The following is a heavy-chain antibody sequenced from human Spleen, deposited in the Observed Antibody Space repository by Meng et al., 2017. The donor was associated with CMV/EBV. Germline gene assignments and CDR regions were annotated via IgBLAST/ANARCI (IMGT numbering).Heavy chain of an antibody. CDR3: ARGRERFGELLWYYFDY. D-gene: IGHD3-10*01. V-gene: IGHV1-18*01. J-gene: IGHJ4*02. CDR2: ISDCDGNA. Sequence: YTFTLSGSSWVRQEHGQRLEWMGGISDCDGNASYEQKLQGKVTISTHTYTSTAYMEMRSLRSDDTAVYYCARGRERFGELLWYYFDYWGQGTLVTVSS. CDR1: YTFTLSG.